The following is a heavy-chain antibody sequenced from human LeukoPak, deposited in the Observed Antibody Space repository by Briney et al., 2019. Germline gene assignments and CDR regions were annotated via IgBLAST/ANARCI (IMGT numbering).Heavy chain of an antibody. CDR2: IYYSGST. Sequence: PSETLSLTCTVSGGSIISYYWSWIRQPPGKGLEWIGYIYYSGSTNYNPSLKSRVTISVDTSKNQFSLKLSSVTAADTAVYYCARVDIVATSSFDYWGQGTLVTVSS. D-gene: IGHD5-12*01. V-gene: IGHV4-59*01. CDR3: ARVDIVATSSFDY. J-gene: IGHJ4*02. CDR1: GGSIISYY.